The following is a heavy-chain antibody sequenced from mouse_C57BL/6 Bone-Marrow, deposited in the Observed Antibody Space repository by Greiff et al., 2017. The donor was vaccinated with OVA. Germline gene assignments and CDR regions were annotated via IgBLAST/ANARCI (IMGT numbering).Heavy chain of an antibody. D-gene: IGHD2-10*01. CDR3: ARGRGLPRGY. CDR2: INPSTGGT. V-gene: IGHV1-42*01. CDR1: GYSFTGYY. Sequence: EVQLQQSGPELVKPGASVKISCKASGYSFTGYYMNWVKQSPEKSLEWIGEINPSTGGTTYNQKFKAKATLTVDKSSSTAYMQLKSLTSEASAVYYCARGRGLPRGYWGQGTTLTVSS. J-gene: IGHJ2*01.